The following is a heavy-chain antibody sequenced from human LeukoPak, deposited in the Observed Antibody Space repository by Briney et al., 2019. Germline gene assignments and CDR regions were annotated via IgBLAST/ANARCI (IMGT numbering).Heavy chain of an antibody. Sequence: PSETLSLTCTVSGGSISSSSYYWGWIRQPPGKGLEWIGSIYYSGSTCYNPSLKSRVTISVDTSKNQFSLKLSSVTAADTAVYYCARGSLWFGELLPIQNWFDPWGQGTLVTVSS. V-gene: IGHV4-39*07. J-gene: IGHJ5*02. CDR3: ARGSLWFGELLPIQNWFDP. D-gene: IGHD3-10*01. CDR2: IYYSGST. CDR1: GGSISSSSYY.